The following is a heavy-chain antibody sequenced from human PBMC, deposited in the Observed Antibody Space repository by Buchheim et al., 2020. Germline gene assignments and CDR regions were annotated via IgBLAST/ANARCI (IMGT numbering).Heavy chain of an antibody. J-gene: IGHJ4*02. CDR1: GFTFSDHY. Sequence: EVQLVESGGGLVQPGGSLRLSCAASGFTFSDHYMDWARQAPGKGLEWVGRTRNKANSYTTEYAASVKGRFTISRDDSKNSLYLQMNSLKTEDTAVYYCVRGYYPGSRTSNVDYWGQGT. V-gene: IGHV3-72*01. CDR2: TRNKANSYTT. D-gene: IGHD3-10*01. CDR3: VRGYYPGSRTSNVDY.